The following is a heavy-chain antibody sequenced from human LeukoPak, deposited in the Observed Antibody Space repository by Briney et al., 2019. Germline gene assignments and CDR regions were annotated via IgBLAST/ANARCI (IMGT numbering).Heavy chain of an antibody. J-gene: IGHJ4*02. Sequence: GGSLRLSCAASGFMFSSYAMHWVRQAPGKGLEWVAVISYDGTNKYYADSVKGRFTISRDNSKNTLYLEMNSLRAEDTSLYYCAREGKGMRCSSGDSCYSVDYWGQGTLVIVSS. CDR1: GFMFSSYA. CDR3: AREGKGMRCSSGDSCYSVDY. V-gene: IGHV3-30*04. CDR2: ISYDGTNK. D-gene: IGHD2-15*01.